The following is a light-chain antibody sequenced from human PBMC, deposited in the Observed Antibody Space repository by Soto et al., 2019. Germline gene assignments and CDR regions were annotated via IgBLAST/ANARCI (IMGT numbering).Light chain of an antibody. CDR3: SSYTITSTVV. V-gene: IGLV2-14*01. CDR2: DVS. CDR1: SSVVGGYNY. J-gene: IGLJ2*01. Sequence: QSVLTQPASVSGSPGQSITISCTGTSSVVGGYNYVSWYQQHPGKAPKLMIYDVSNRPSGVSNRFSGSKSGNTASLTISGLQAEDEADYYCSSYTITSTVVFGGGTKVTVL.